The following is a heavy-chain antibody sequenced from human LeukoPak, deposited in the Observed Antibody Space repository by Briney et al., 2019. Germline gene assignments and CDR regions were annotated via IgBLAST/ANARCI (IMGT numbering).Heavy chain of an antibody. CDR1: GFTFDDYG. J-gene: IGHJ4*02. Sequence: GGSLRLSCAASGFTFDDYGMSWVRQAPGKGLEWVSGINWNGGTIGYADSVKGRFTISRDNAKNSLYLQMNRLRAEDTALYYCARYGFYCSSTSCYIFDNWGQGTLVTVSS. CDR2: INWNGGTI. D-gene: IGHD2-2*02. V-gene: IGHV3-20*04. CDR3: ARYGFYCSSTSCYIFDN.